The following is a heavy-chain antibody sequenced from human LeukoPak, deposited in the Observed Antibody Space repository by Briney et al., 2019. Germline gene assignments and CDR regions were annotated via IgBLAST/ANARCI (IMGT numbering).Heavy chain of an antibody. CDR2: TYYRSKWYN. CDR1: GDSVSIKSAA. CDR3: TRLWFGDFNWFDP. Sequence: SQSLSLTCAISGDSVSIKSAAWNWIRQSPSRGLEWLGRTYYRSKWYNDYAVSVKSRITINPDTSKNQFSLQLNSVTPEDTAVYYCTRLWFGDFNWFDPWGQGTLVTVSS. D-gene: IGHD3-10*01. J-gene: IGHJ5*02. V-gene: IGHV6-1*01.